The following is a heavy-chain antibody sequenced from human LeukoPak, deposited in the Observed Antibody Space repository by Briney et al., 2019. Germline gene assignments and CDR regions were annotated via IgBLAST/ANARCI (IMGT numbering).Heavy chain of an antibody. D-gene: IGHD7-27*01. V-gene: IGHV1-69*05. CDR2: IIPIFGTA. J-gene: IGHJ3*02. CDR1: GGTFSSYA. Sequence: ASVKVSCKASGGTFSSYAISWVRQAPGQGLEWMGGIIPIFGTANYAQKFQSRVTITTDESTSTAYMELSSLRSEDTAVYYCARDLGAGDSNAFDIWGQGTMVTVSS. CDR3: ARDLGAGDSNAFDI.